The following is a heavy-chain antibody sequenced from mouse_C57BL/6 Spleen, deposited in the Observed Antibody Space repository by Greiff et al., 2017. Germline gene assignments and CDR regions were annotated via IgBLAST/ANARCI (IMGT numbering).Heavy chain of an antibody. Sequence: DVMLVESGGGLVKPGGSLKLSCAASGFTFSSYTMSWVRQTPEKRLEWVATISGGGGNTYYPDSVKGRFTISRDNAKNTLYLQMSSLRSEDTALYYCARAYYYGSSPWFAYGGQGTLVTVSA. J-gene: IGHJ3*01. CDR3: ARAYYYGSSPWFAY. CDR1: GFTFSSYT. D-gene: IGHD1-1*01. V-gene: IGHV5-9*01. CDR2: ISGGGGNT.